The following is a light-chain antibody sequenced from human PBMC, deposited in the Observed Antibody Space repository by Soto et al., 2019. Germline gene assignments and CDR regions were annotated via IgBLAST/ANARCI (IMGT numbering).Light chain of an antibody. CDR1: QSVSSS. CDR2: DAS. J-gene: IGKJ2*01. Sequence: EIVLTQSPATLSLSPGERATLSCRASQSVSSSLSWYQKKPGQDPRLLIYDASNRATGIPARFSGSGSGTDFSLTISSLEHADFAVSYCQQRSNRPPYTFGQGTKLEIK. V-gene: IGKV3-11*01. CDR3: QQRSNRPPYT.